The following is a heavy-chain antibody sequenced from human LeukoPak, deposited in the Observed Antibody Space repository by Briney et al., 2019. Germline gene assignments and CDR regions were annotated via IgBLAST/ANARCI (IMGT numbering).Heavy chain of an antibody. CDR3: ARKVDAFDI. V-gene: IGHV3-23*01. J-gene: IGHJ3*02. Sequence: PGGSLRLSCAASGFTFTSYGMTWVRQAPGKGLEWVSAISGSGGSTYYADSVKGRFTISRDNSKNTLYLQMGSLRAEDMAVYYCARKVDAFDIWGQGTMVTVSS. CDR1: GFTFTSYG. CDR2: ISGSGGST.